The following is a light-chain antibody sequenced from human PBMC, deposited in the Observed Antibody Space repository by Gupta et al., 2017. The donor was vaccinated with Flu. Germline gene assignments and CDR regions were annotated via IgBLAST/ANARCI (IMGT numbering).Light chain of an antibody. CDR1: QRFSSY. Sequence: SSSLSTTVSYSVTSARPASQRFSSYLYWYQQKTEHAPKLLIYAASSVKSGVPYRFSGSGAGTDFTLTISSLQPEDFAVYYCQHINSSPYPFGQGTKLDIK. V-gene: IGKV1-39*01. J-gene: IGKJ2*01. CDR2: AAS. CDR3: QHINSSPYP.